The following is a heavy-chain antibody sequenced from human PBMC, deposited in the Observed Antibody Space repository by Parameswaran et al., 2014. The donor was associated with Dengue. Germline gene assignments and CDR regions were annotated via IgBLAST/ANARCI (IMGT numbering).Heavy chain of an antibody. CDR3: ARRVDDAFDI. J-gene: IGHJ3*02. V-gene: IGHV5-51*01. D-gene: IGHD5-24*01. Sequence: VRQMPGKGLEWMGIIYPGYSDTRYSPSFQGQVTISADKSISAAYLQWSSLKASDTAMHYCARRVDDAFDIWGQGTMVTVSS. CDR2: IYPGYSDT.